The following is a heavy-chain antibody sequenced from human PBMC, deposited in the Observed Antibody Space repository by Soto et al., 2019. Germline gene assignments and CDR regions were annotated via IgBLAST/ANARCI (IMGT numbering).Heavy chain of an antibody. Sequence: GASVKVSCKASGGTFSSYAISWVRQAPGQGLEWMGGIIPIFGTANYAQKFQGRVTITADESTSTAYMEMSSPRSEDTAVYYCAGDFMAYDYYDSSGYYPDFDYCGQGTLVTVSS. CDR1: GGTFSSYA. V-gene: IGHV1-69*13. D-gene: IGHD3-22*01. CDR3: AGDFMAYDYYDSSGYYPDFDY. J-gene: IGHJ4*02. CDR2: IIPIFGTA.